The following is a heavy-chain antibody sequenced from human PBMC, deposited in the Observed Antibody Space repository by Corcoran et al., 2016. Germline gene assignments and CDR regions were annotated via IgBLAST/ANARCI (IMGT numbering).Heavy chain of an antibody. D-gene: IGHD2-15*01. V-gene: IGHV5-51*01. Sequence: EVQLVQSGAEVKKPGESLKISCKGSGYSFTTYWIGWVSQMPGKGLVWMGIIYPGDSDTRYSPSFQGQVTISADKSVSTAYLQWSSLKASDTAVYYCARVSKVSYYSSDYWGQGTLVTVSS. J-gene: IGHJ4*02. CDR1: GYSFTTYW. CDR3: ARVSKVSYYSSDY. CDR2: IYPGDSDT.